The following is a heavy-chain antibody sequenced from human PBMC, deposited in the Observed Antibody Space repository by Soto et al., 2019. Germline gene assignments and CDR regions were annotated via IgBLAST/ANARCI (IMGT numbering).Heavy chain of an antibody. CDR3: ARDPPPPDY. V-gene: IGHV1-18*01. J-gene: IGHJ4*02. Sequence: QVQLVQSGAEVKKPGASVKVSCKASGYTFASYAISWMRQAPGQGLEWMGWISAYNGNTNYAQKLQGRVTMTTDTATSTGYMELRSLRSDDTAVYYCARDPPPPDYWGQGTLVTVSS. CDR1: GYTFASYA. CDR2: ISAYNGNT.